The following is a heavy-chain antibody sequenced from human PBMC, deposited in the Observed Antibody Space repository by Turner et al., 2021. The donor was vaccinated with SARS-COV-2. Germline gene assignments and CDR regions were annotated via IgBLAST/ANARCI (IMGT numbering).Heavy chain of an antibody. CDR3: ARGEVGYCSGGRCYSGSY. J-gene: IGHJ4*02. CDR1: GATFSSYA. V-gene: IGHV1-69*01. D-gene: IGHD2-15*01. Sequence: QVQLLRSGAGVKKPGSPVKVSCKASGATFSSYAISWVRQAPGQGLEWMGGIIPIFGTANYAQKFQGRVTITADESTSTAYMELSSLRSEDTAVYYCARGEVGYCSGGRCYSGSYWGQGTLVTVSS. CDR2: IIPIFGTA.